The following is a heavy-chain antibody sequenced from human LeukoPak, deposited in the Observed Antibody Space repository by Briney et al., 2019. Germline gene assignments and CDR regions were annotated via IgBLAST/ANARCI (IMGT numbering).Heavy chain of an antibody. V-gene: IGHV1-2*02. D-gene: IGHD3-10*01. J-gene: IGHJ4*02. CDR1: GYTFTGYY. CDR3: ARENYGSGSYYLDY. CDR2: INPNSGGT. Sequence: GASVKVSCKASGYTFTGYYMHWVRQAPGQGLEWMGWINPNSGGTNYAQKFQSRVTMTRDTSISTAYMELSRLRSDDTAVYYCARENYGSGSYYLDYWGQGTLVTVSS.